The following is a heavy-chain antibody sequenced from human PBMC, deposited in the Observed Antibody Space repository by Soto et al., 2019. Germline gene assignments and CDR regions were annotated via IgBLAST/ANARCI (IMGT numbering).Heavy chain of an antibody. V-gene: IGHV1-46*01. CDR3: ARGAPGVGATYAVGDY. CDR1: GYTFTSYY. J-gene: IGHJ4*02. D-gene: IGHD1-26*01. CDR2: INPSGGST. Sequence: QVQLVQSGAEVKKPGASVKVSCKASGYTFTSYYMHWVRQAPGQGLEWMGIINPSGGSTSYAQKFQGRVPMARDTYTGTVYRGLSSLRSEDTAVYYCARGAPGVGATYAVGDYWGQGTLVTVSS.